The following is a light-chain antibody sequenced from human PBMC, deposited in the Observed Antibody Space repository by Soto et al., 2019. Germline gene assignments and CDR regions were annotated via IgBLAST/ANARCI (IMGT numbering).Light chain of an antibody. CDR1: SNDVGTYNY. V-gene: IGLV2-14*01. CDR2: EVS. Sequence: QSALTQPASVSGSPGQSITISCTGTSNDVGTYNYVSWYQQHPGKAPQVLIYEVSNRPSGVSNRFSGSKSGNTAALTISGLQSDDEADYYCSSYTSSSTDVVFGGGTQLTVL. J-gene: IGLJ2*01. CDR3: SSYTSSSTDVV.